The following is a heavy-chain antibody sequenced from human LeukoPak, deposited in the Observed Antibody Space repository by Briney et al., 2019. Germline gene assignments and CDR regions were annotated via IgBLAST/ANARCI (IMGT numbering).Heavy chain of an antibody. V-gene: IGHV3-21*01. CDR3: ARDSPYGSGSYYNRYFDY. J-gene: IGHJ4*02. D-gene: IGHD3-10*01. CDR1: GFTFSSYS. CDR2: ISSSSSYI. Sequence: GGSLRLSCAASGFTFSSYSMNWVRQAPGKGLEWVSSISSSSSYIYYADSVKGRFTISRDNAKNSLYLQMNSLRAEDTAVYYCARDSPYGSGSYYNRYFDYWGQGTLVTVSS.